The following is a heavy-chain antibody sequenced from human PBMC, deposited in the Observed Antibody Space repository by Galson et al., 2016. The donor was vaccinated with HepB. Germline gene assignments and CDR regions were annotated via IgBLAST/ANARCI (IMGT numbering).Heavy chain of an antibody. CDR1: GFIFSNYH. CDR3: ASEFDLGSGSYPS. Sequence: SLRLSCAASGFIFSNYHMNWVRQPPGKGLEWVACVSARSDYIYYSESMKGRFTISRDNAKNSVYLQMNSLRVEDTAMYYYASEFDLGSGSYPSWGQGTLVSVSS. J-gene: IGHJ4*02. CDR2: VSARSDYI. D-gene: IGHD3-10*01. V-gene: IGHV3-21*01.